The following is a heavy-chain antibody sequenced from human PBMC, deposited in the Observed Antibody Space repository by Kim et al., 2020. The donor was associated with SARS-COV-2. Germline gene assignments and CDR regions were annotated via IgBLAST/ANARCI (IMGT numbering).Heavy chain of an antibody. J-gene: IGHJ4*02. Sequence: SETLSLTCTVSGGSISSYYWSWIRQPPGKGLEWIGYIYYSGSTNYNPSLKSRVTISVDTSKNQFSLKLSSVTAADTAVYYCAGGAAVDYWGQGTLVTVSS. CDR2: IYYSGST. CDR3: AGGAAVDY. V-gene: IGHV4-59*08. D-gene: IGHD6-13*01. CDR1: GGSISSYY.